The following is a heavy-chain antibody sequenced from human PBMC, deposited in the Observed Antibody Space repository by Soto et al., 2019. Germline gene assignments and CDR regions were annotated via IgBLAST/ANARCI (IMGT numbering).Heavy chain of an antibody. J-gene: IGHJ4*02. V-gene: IGHV1-3*01. CDR3: AHRRHSYGSLDY. CDR1: GITFSTYA. Sequence: ASVKVSCKASGITFSTYAIHWVRQAPGQRLEWMGWINAGNGNTRYSQKFQGRVTLTKDTSKNQVVLTMTNMDPVDTATYYCAHRRHSYGSLDYWGQGTLVTVSS. CDR2: INAGNGNT. D-gene: IGHD5-18*01.